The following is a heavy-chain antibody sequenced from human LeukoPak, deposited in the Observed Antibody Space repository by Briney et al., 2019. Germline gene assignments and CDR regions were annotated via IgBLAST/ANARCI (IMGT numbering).Heavy chain of an antibody. CDR1: VGTFSSYA. CDR3: ARWLNYYDRSGYYYRKPSGGYFDY. CDR2: IIPIFGTA. Sequence: GASVKVSCKASVGTFSSYAISGVRQAPGQGLEWMGWIIPIFGTANYAHKFPGRVTINKYESPSTAYMELSSLRSEDTAVYYCARWLNYYDRSGYYYRKPSGGYFDYWGQGTRVTVSS. V-gene: IGHV1-69*05. J-gene: IGHJ4*02. D-gene: IGHD3-22*01.